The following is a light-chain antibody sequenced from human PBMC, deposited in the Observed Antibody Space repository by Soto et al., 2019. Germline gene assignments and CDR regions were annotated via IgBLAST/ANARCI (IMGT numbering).Light chain of an antibody. Sequence: EIVLTQSPATLSLSPGEGATLSCRASQSVNSYLVWYQQKPGQAPRLLIYDASKRATGIQARFSGSGSGTDFTLTISSLEPEDFAVYYCQQRIDWPRAFGGGTKVEIK. V-gene: IGKV3-11*01. CDR3: QQRIDWPRA. CDR1: QSVNSY. CDR2: DAS. J-gene: IGKJ4*01.